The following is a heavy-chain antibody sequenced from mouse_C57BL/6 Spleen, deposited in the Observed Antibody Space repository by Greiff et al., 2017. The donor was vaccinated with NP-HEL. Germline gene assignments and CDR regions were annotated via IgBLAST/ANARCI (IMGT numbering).Heavy chain of an antibody. Sequence: VQLQESGPELVKPGASVKISCKASGYAFSSSWMNWVKQRPGKGLEWIGRIYPGDGDTNYNGKFKGKATLTADKSSSTAYMQLSSLTSEDSAVYFCARWGVTFDYWGQGTTLTVSS. V-gene: IGHV1-82*01. CDR3: ARWGVTFDY. CDR2: IYPGDGDT. J-gene: IGHJ2*01. D-gene: IGHD2-5*01. CDR1: GYAFSSSW.